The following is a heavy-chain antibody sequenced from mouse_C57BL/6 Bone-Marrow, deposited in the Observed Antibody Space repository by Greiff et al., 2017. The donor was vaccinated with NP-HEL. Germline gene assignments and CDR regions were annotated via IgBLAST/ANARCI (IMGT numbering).Heavy chain of an antibody. D-gene: IGHD1-1*01. CDR3: TRCTLLMFAY. CDR1: GYTFTDYE. V-gene: IGHV1-15*01. CDR2: IDPETGGT. J-gene: IGHJ3*01. Sequence: VQLQQSGAELVRPGASVTLSCKASGYTFTDYEMHWVKQTPVHGLEWIGAIDPETGGTAYNQKFKGKAILTADKSSSTAYMELRSLTSEDSAVYYCTRCTLLMFAYWGQGTLVTVSA.